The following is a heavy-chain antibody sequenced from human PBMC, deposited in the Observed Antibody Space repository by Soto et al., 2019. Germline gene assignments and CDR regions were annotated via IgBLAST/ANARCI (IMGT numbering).Heavy chain of an antibody. Sequence: PGGSLRLSCAASGFTFSSFEMNWVRQAPGKGLEWVSKIGSSGSTIWYADSVKGRFTISRDNAKNSLYLQMNSLRGEDTAVYYCARATHSSSYYFDSWGQGTLVTVSS. J-gene: IGHJ4*02. CDR2: IGSSGSTI. V-gene: IGHV3-48*03. D-gene: IGHD6-6*01. CDR1: GFTFSSFE. CDR3: ARATHSSSYYFDS.